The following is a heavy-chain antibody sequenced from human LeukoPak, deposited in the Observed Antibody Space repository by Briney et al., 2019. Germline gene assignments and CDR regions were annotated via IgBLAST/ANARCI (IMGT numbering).Heavy chain of an antibody. D-gene: IGHD2-15*01. CDR3: ARDRGCSGGSCYFS. J-gene: IGHJ4*02. V-gene: IGHV1-2*02. CDR2: IDPNSGGT. CDR1: GYTFTGYY. Sequence: ASVKVSCKASGYTFTGYYMHWVRQAPGQGLELTGWIDPNSGGTNYAQKFQGRVTMTRDTSICTAYMEQSSLRSDDTAVYYCARDRGCSGGSCYFSWGQGTLVTVSS.